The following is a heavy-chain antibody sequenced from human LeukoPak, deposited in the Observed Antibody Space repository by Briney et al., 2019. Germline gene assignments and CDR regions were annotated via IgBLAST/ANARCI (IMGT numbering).Heavy chain of an antibody. J-gene: IGHJ6*04. CDR3: ARGRVYCSSTSCSVGYGMDV. V-gene: IGHV1-69*06. CDR1: GGTFSSYA. CDR2: IIPIFGTA. Sequence: GASVKVSCKASGGTFSSYAISWVRQAPGQGLEWRGGIIPIFGTANHGKGTFSAGKSTSTAYMELSSLRSEDTAVYYCARGRVYCSSTSCSVGYGMDVWGKGTTVTVSS. D-gene: IGHD2-2*01.